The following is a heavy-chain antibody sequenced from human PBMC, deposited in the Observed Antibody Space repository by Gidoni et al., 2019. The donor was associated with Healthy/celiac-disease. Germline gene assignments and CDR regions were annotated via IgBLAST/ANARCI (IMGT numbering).Heavy chain of an antibody. V-gene: IGHV4-39*01. CDR1: GGSISSSSYY. Sequence: QLQLQESGPGLVKPSETLSLTCTVSGGSISSSSYYWGWIRQPPGKGLEWIGSIYYSGSTYYNPSLKSRVTISVDTSKNQFSLKLSSVTAADTAVYYCARHPLYVAGAFDYRGQGTLVTVSS. J-gene: IGHJ4*02. CDR3: ARHPLYVAGAFDY. CDR2: IYYSGST. D-gene: IGHD6-19*01.